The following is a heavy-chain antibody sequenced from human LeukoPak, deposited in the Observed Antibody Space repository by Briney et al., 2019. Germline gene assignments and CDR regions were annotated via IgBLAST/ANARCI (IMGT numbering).Heavy chain of an antibody. CDR2: IYYSGST. Sequence: PQTLSLTCTVSGGSISSGDYYWSWIRQPPGKGLEWIGYIYYSGSTCYNPSLKSRVTISVDTSKNQFSLKLSSVTAADPAVYYCASRVVPAAIGVFDIWGKGKMVTVSS. V-gene: IGHV4-30-4*08. D-gene: IGHD2-2*01. CDR1: GGSISSGDYY. J-gene: IGHJ3*02. CDR3: ASRVVPAAIGVFDI.